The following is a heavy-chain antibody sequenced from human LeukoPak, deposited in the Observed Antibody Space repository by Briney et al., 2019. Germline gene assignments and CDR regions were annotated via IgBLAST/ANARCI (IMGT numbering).Heavy chain of an antibody. D-gene: IGHD6-19*01. V-gene: IGHV4-59*02. CDR3: ARSVVAGLNWFDP. J-gene: IGHJ5*02. CDR2: IYYSGST. CDR1: GGSVSSYY. Sequence: SETLSLTCTVSGGSVSSYYWSWIRQPPGKGLEWIGYIYYSGSTNYNPSLKSRVTISVDTSKNQFSLKLSSVTAADTAVYYCARSVVAGLNWFDPWGQGTLVTVSS.